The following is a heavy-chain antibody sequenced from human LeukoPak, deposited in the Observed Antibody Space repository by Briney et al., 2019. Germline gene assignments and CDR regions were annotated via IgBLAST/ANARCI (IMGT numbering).Heavy chain of an antibody. D-gene: IGHD3-22*01. Sequence: GASVKVSCKASGYTFTSYGISWVRQAPGQGLEWMGWISAYNGNTNYAQKLQGRVTMTTDTSASTAYMELRSLRSDDTAVYYCARSPTYYYDSSGIYYYYYYMDVWGKGTTVTVSS. CDR3: ARSPTYYYDSSGIYYYYYYMDV. V-gene: IGHV1-18*01. CDR2: ISAYNGNT. CDR1: GYTFTSYG. J-gene: IGHJ6*03.